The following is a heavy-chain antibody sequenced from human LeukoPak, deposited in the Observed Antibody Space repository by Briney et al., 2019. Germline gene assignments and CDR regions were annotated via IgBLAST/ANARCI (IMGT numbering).Heavy chain of an antibody. J-gene: IGHJ4*02. CDR1: GFTFSSYG. Sequence: PGGSLRLSCAASGFTFSSYGMHWVRQAPGKGLEWVAVIWYDGSNKYYADSVKGRFTISRDNSKNTLYLQMNSLRAEDTAVYYCARDSGGGRNDYWGQGTLVTVSS. CDR2: IWYDGSNK. V-gene: IGHV3-33*01. CDR3: ARDSGGGRNDY. D-gene: IGHD1-26*01.